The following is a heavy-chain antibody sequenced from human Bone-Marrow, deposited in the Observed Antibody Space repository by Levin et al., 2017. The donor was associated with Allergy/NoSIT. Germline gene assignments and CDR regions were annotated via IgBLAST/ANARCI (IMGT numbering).Heavy chain of an antibody. CDR3: VRDLIGDVGVAHKGAFDV. V-gene: IGHV3-21*01. CDR2: ISSDSSDL. D-gene: IGHD2/OR15-2a*01. CDR1: GFTFSDYS. Sequence: PGGSLRLSCIVSGFTFSDYSIYWVRQAPGKGLEWISSISSDSSDLYYADSVQGRFTISRDNATNSLNLQVSSLRAEDTAVYHCVRDLIGDVGVAHKGAFDVWGQGTMVTVSS. J-gene: IGHJ3*01.